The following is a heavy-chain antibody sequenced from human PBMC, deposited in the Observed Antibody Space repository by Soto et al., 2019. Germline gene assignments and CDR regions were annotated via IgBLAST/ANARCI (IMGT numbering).Heavy chain of an antibody. Sequence: QVQLVQTRDEVKKPGASVKVSCKASGYMFVNYGIAWVRQAPGQGLEWMGWISPYTGNTHSATKVQGRLTMTTDTSTSTAFMDLGSLTSDDTAVYYCVMVDNYVTPTPQDVWGQGTTVTVSS. CDR3: VMVDNYVTPTPQDV. CDR2: ISPYTGNT. CDR1: GYMFVNYG. J-gene: IGHJ6*02. D-gene: IGHD3-16*01. V-gene: IGHV1-18*01.